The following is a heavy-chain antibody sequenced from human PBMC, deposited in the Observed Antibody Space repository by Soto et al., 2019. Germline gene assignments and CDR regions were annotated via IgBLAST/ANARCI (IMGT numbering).Heavy chain of an antibody. Sequence: EVQLVESGGGLVKPGGSLRLSCAASGFTFSSYSMNWVRQAPGKGLEWVSSISSSSSYIYYADSVKGRFTISRDNAKNSLYLQMNSLRAEDTAVYYCGSGGYSYGYWYFDLWGRGTLVTVSS. V-gene: IGHV3-21*01. CDR3: GSGGYSYGYWYFDL. CDR1: GFTFSSYS. D-gene: IGHD5-18*01. J-gene: IGHJ2*01. CDR2: ISSSSSYI.